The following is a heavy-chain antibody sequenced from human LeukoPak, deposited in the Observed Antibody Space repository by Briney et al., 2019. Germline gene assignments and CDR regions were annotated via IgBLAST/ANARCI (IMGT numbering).Heavy chain of an antibody. CDR2: ISTDGSSI. V-gene: IGHV3-74*01. Sequence: PGGSLRLSCAASGFTFSGYWMHWVRQAPGKGLVWVSRISTDGSSISYADSVKGRFTISRDNAKSTLCLQMNSLRAEDTGLYYCLRSAYSGSKVDYWGQGTLVTVSS. CDR3: LRSAYSGSKVDY. J-gene: IGHJ4*02. CDR1: GFTFSGYW. D-gene: IGHD1-26*01.